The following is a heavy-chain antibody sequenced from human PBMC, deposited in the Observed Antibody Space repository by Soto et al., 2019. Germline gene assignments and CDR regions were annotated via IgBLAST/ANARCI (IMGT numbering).Heavy chain of an antibody. Sequence: SETLSLTCTVSGGSISSYYWSWIRQPPGKGLEWIGCIYYSGSTNYNPSLKSRVTISVDTSKNQFSLKLSSVTAADTAVYYCARLYGDYDEYFQHWGQGTLVTVSS. CDR1: GGSISSYY. J-gene: IGHJ1*01. D-gene: IGHD4-17*01. V-gene: IGHV4-59*01. CDR3: ARLYGDYDEYFQH. CDR2: IYYSGST.